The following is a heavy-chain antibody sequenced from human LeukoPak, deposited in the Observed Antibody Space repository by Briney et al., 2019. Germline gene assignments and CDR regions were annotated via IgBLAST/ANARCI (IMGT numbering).Heavy chain of an antibody. CDR3: ARDATRGGDVDY. CDR2: TSGSGGST. CDR1: GFTFSSYA. D-gene: IGHD2-21*01. Sequence: GGSLRLSCAASGFTFSSYAMSWVRQAPGKGLEWVSATSGSGGSTYYADSVKGRFTISRDNSKNTLYLQMNSLRAEDTAVYYCARDATRGGDVDYWGQGTLVTVSS. J-gene: IGHJ4*02. V-gene: IGHV3-23*01.